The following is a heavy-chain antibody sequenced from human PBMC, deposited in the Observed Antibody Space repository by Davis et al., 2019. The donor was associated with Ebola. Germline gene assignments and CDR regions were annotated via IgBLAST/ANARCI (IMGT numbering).Heavy chain of an antibody. CDR2: IHPGGDNT. CDR3: ARDRLSYYDFWSGPFPTYYYMDV. J-gene: IGHJ6*03. V-gene: IGHV1-46*01. CDR1: GYKFTSYY. Sequence: ASVKVSCKPSGYKFTSYYIHWVRQAPGQGLEWMGIIHPGGDNTNYAQKFQGRVTMTRDTSTSTVYMELNSLRSEDTAVYYCARDRLSYYDFWSGPFPTYYYMDVWGEGTAVTVSS. D-gene: IGHD3-3*01.